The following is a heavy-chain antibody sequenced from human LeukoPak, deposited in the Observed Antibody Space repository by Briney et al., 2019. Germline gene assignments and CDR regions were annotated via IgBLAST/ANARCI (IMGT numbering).Heavy chain of an antibody. J-gene: IGHJ6*03. V-gene: IGHV1-24*01. CDR2: FDPEDGET. Sequence: ASVKVSCKVSGYTLTELSMHWVRQAPGKGLEWTGGFDPEDGETIYAQKFQGRVTMTEDTSTDTAYMELSSLRSEDTAVYYCATLGFGYYYYMDVWGKGTTVTVSS. D-gene: IGHD3-10*01. CDR3: ATLGFGYYYYMDV. CDR1: GYTLTELS.